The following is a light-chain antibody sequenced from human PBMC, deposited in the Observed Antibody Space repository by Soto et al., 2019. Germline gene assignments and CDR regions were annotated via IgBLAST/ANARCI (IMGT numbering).Light chain of an antibody. J-gene: IGKJ1*01. Sequence: EIVLTQSPSTLSLSPGEGATLSCRASQSVYISYLAWYQQTPGQAPRLLIYGASSRATGIPDRFSGSGSGTDFTLTISGLEPEDFAVYYCQQYGDSPRWTFGQGTKVDI. CDR2: GAS. CDR3: QQYGDSPRWT. V-gene: IGKV3-20*01. CDR1: QSVYISY.